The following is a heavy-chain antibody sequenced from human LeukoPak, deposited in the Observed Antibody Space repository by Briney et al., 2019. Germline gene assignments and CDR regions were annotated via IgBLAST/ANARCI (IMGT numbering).Heavy chain of an antibody. J-gene: IGHJ4*02. V-gene: IGHV4-34*01. Sequence: KPSETLSLTCAVYGGSFSGYYWSWIRQPPGKGLEWIGEINHSGSTNYNPSLKSRVTISVDTSKNQFSLKLSSVTAADTAVYYCARGARGDYFDYWGQGTLVTVSS. CDR1: GGSFSGYY. D-gene: IGHD3-10*01. CDR3: ARGARGDYFDY. CDR2: INHSGST.